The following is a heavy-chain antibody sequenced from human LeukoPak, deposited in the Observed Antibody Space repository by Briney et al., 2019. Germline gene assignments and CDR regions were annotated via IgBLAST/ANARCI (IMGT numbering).Heavy chain of an antibody. Sequence: PSETLSLTCAVYGGSVSGYYWSWIRQPPGKGLEWIGEINHSGSTNYNPSLKSRVTISVDTSKNQFSLKLSSVTAADTAVYYCARSGGCSSTSCYQYNWFDPWGQGTLVTVSS. D-gene: IGHD2-2*01. CDR3: ARSGGCSSTSCYQYNWFDP. V-gene: IGHV4-34*01. CDR1: GGSVSGYY. J-gene: IGHJ5*02. CDR2: INHSGST.